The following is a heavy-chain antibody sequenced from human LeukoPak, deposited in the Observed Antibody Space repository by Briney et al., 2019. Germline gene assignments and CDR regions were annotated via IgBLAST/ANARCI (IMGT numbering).Heavy chain of an antibody. V-gene: IGHV3-13*04. Sequence: PGGSLRLSCATFGFTFSSYDIQWVRQATGKGLEWVSSIGTAGDTYYAGSVKGRFTLSRENAKKSSYLQMNNLGAGDTAVYYCARGALGFDYWGQGTLVTVSS. CDR3: ARGALGFDY. CDR1: GFTFSSYD. CDR2: IGTAGDT. J-gene: IGHJ4*02.